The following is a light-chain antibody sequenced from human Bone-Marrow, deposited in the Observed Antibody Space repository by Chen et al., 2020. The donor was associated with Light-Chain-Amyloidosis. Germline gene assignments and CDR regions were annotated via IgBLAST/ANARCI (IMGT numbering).Light chain of an antibody. CDR1: SLRSYY. CDR2: GKN. J-gene: IGLJ2*01. CDR3: NSRDSSGNHVV. Sequence: SSELTQDPAVSVALGQTVRITCQGDSLRSYYASWYQQKPGQAPVLVIYGKNNRPSGIPDRFSGSSSGNTASLTITVAQAEDEADYYCNSRDSSGNHVVFGGGPKLTVL. V-gene: IGLV3-19*01.